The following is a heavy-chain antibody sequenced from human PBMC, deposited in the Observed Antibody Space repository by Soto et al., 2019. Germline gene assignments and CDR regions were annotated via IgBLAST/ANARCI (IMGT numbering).Heavy chain of an antibody. V-gene: IGHV3-11*01. J-gene: IGHJ6*03. D-gene: IGHD2-2*01. CDR3: ARVPNQYCSSTSCYSGFYYYYYMDV. Sequence: GGSVRLSCAASGFTFSDYYMSWIRQAPGKGLEWVSYISSSGSTIYYADSVKGRFTISRDNAKNSLYLQMNSLRAEDTAVYYCARVPNQYCSSTSCYSGFYYYYYMDVWGKGTTVTVSS. CDR2: ISSSGSTI. CDR1: GFTFSDYY.